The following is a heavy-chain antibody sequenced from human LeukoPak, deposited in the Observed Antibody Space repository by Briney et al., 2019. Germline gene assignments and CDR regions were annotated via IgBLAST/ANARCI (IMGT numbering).Heavy chain of an antibody. CDR1: GYTFTSYY. Sequence: ASVKVSCKASGYTFTSYYLHWVRQAPGQGLEWMGIINTSGGSTNYAQKFQGRVTMTRDTSTSTVYVELSSLRSADTAVYYCARGGSGYSSVYFDYWGQGTLVTVSS. V-gene: IGHV1-46*01. J-gene: IGHJ4*02. D-gene: IGHD3-22*01. CDR2: INTSGGST. CDR3: ARGGSGYSSVYFDY.